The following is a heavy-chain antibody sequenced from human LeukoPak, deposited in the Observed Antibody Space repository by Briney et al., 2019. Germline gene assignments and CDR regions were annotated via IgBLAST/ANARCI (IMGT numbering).Heavy chain of an antibody. CDR1: GFTFSSYG. CDR2: IWYDGSNK. CDR3: ARAAGGYCSGGSCYLLYYFDY. J-gene: IGHJ4*02. Sequence: GGSLRLSCAASGFTFSSYGMHWVRQAPGKGLEWVAVIWYDGSNKYYADSVKGRFTISRDNSKNTLYLQMNSLRAEDTAVYYCARAAGGYCSGGSCYLLYYFDYWGQGTLVTVSS. D-gene: IGHD2-15*01. V-gene: IGHV3-33*01.